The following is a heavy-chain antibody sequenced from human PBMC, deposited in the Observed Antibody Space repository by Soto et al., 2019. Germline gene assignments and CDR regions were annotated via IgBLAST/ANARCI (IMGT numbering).Heavy chain of an antibody. D-gene: IGHD4-17*01. V-gene: IGHV4-59*01. CDR2: IYYSGST. J-gene: IGHJ4*02. CDR3: ARDAFARYGGNFFDY. CDR1: GGSISSYY. Sequence: PSETLSLTCTVSGGSISSYYWSWIRQPPGKGLEWIGYIYYSGSTNYNPSLKSRVTISVDTSKNQFSLKLSSVTAADTAVYYCARDAFARYGGNFFDYWGQGTLVTVSS.